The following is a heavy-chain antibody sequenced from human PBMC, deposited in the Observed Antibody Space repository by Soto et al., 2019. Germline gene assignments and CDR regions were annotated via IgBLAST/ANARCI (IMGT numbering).Heavy chain of an antibody. V-gene: IGHV1-24*01. D-gene: IGHD6-13*01. CDR3: ATLIRSSSWYSLYSYGMGV. CDR1: GYTLTELS. CDR2: FDPEDGET. J-gene: IGHJ6*02. Sequence: QVQLVQSGAEVKKPGASVKVSCKVSGYTLTELSMHWVRQAPGKGLEWMGGFDPEDGETIYAQKFQGRVTMTEDTSTDTAYMELSSLRSEDTAVYYCATLIRSSSWYSLYSYGMGVWGQGTTVTVSS.